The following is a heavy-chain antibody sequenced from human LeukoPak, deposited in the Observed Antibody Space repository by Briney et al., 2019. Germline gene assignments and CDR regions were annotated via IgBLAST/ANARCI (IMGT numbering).Heavy chain of an antibody. CDR1: GFTFSSYA. CDR2: ISYDGSNK. Sequence: GGSLRLSCAASGFTFSSYAMHWVRQAPGKGLEWVAVISYDGSNKYYADSVKGRFTISRDNSKNTLYLQMNSLRAEDTAVYYCARGKYYYDSSGYPLVHWGQGTLVTVSS. CDR3: ARGKYYYDSSGYPLVH. J-gene: IGHJ4*02. D-gene: IGHD3-22*01. V-gene: IGHV3-30*04.